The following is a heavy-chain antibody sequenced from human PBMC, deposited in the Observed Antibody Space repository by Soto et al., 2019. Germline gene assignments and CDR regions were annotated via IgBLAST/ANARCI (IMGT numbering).Heavy chain of an antibody. D-gene: IGHD2-2*01. J-gene: IGHJ4*02. CDR3: AKCRSQLFDY. CDR1: GFTFSSYT. V-gene: IGHV3-23*01. Sequence: PGGSLRLSCAASGFTFSSYTMSWVRQAPGKGLEWVSAIPGISGSTYYSDSVKGRFTISRDNSKNTLYLQMNSPRAEDTAVYYCAKCRSQLFDYWGQGTLVTVSS. CDR2: IPGISGST.